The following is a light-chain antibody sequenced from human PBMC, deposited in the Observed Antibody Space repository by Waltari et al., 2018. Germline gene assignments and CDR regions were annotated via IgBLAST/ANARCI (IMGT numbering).Light chain of an antibody. CDR1: QDIRKY. Sequence: DIQMTQSPSSLSASVGDRVTITCQASQDIRKYLNWFQQKPGKTPQVLIFDASNSQAAVPSRFSGSGSGTDCAFTISSLQPQDIGTYFCQQYANLPLTFGGGTRVEIK. V-gene: IGKV1-33*01. CDR2: DAS. CDR3: QQYANLPLT. J-gene: IGKJ4*01.